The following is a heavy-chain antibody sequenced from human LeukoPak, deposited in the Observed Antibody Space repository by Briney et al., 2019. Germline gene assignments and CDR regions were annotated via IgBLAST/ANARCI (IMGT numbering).Heavy chain of an antibody. V-gene: IGHV3-48*03. Sequence: PGGSLRLSCEDSGFTFRSYEMNWVRQAPGKGLEWIAYLSSSGSAFSYADSVKGRFTISRDDSKNTLYLQMNSLRAEDTAVYYCAKPGLEAAGTDYYYYMDVWGKGTTVTVSS. J-gene: IGHJ6*03. CDR3: AKPGLEAAGTDYYYYMDV. D-gene: IGHD6-13*01. CDR1: GFTFRSYE. CDR2: LSSSGSAF.